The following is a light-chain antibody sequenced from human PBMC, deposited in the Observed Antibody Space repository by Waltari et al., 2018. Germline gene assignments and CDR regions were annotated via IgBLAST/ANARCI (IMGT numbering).Light chain of an antibody. V-gene: IGKV3-20*01. CDR2: DAS. CDR1: QSVRMF. J-gene: IGKJ1*01. Sequence: DIVLTQSPGPLPLSPGERATLPCRASQSVRMFLAWYQQKPGQAPRLLIYDASSRATGIPDRFSGSGFGTDFSLTISRLEPEDFAVYYCQKYGSLPATFGQGTKVEIK. CDR3: QKYGSLPAT.